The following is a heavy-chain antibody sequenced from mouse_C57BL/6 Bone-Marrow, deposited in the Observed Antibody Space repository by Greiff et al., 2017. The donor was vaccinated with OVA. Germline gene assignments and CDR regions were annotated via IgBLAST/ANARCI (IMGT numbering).Heavy chain of an antibody. CDR1: GFTFSNYW. CDR2: IRLKSDNYAT. Sequence: DVQLVESGGGLVQPGGSMKLSCVASGFTFSNYWMNWVRQSPEKGLEWVAQIRLKSDNYATHYAESVKGRFIISRYDYKCSVYLQMNNLRAEDTRIYYGTTAQLGARGDYWGQGTTLTVSS. V-gene: IGHV6-3*01. CDR3: TTAQLGARGDY. D-gene: IGHD3-1*01. J-gene: IGHJ2*01.